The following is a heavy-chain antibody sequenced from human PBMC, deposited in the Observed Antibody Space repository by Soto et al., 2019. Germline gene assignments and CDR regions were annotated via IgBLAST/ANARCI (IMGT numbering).Heavy chain of an antibody. D-gene: IGHD4-17*01. CDR1: GGSLSGYY. Sequence: QVQLQESGPGLVKPSETLSLTCTVSGGSLSGYYWSWIRQPPGKGLEWIGYIYYSGRTNYNPSLKSRVTMSVDTSKNQGSLKLSSVTAADTAVYYCARNDHGGNPFFANWGQGTLVTVSS. CDR3: ARNDHGGNPFFAN. V-gene: IGHV4-59*01. J-gene: IGHJ4*02. CDR2: IYYSGRT.